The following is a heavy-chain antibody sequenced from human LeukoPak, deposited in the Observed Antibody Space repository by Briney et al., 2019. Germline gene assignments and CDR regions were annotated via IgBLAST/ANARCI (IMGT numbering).Heavy chain of an antibody. V-gene: IGHV3-23*01. D-gene: IGHD6-13*01. CDR2: ISVSGDTT. Sequence: GGSLRLSCAASGFIFSSYAMSWVRQAPGKGLEWVSAISVSGDTTYYADSVKGRFTISRDNSKNTLYLQMNSLRAGDTAVYYCAKDRDIPTPGRPTIFDPWGQGTLVTVSS. CDR3: AKDRDIPTPGRPTIFDP. J-gene: IGHJ5*02. CDR1: GFIFSSYA.